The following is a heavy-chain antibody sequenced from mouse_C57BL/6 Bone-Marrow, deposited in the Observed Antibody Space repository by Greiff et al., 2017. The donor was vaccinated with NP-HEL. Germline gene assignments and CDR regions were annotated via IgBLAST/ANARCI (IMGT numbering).Heavy chain of an antibody. CDR1: GFTFSDYY. V-gene: IGHV5-12*01. J-gene: IGHJ4*01. Sequence: EVKLMESGGGLVQPGGSLKLSCAASGFTFSDYYMYWVRQTPEKRLEWVAYISNGGGSTYYPDTVKGRFTISRDNAKNTLSLQMSRLKSEDTAMYYCARPQLGPYYAMDYWGQGTSVTVSS. CDR2: ISNGGGST. CDR3: ARPQLGPYYAMDY. D-gene: IGHD4-1*02.